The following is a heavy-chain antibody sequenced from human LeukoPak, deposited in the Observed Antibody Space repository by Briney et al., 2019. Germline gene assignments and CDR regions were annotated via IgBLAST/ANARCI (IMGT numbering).Heavy chain of an antibody. CDR2: IKRKTDGGTI. V-gene: IGHV3-15*01. D-gene: IGHD3-10*01. Sequence: GGSLRLSCAASGFTFSHAWMSWVRQAPGKGLEWVGRIKRKTDGGTIDYAAPVKGRFTISRDDAKNTLYLQMNSLRDEDTAVYYCARVIAVVRGGGLSYYYAMDVWGQGTTVTVSS. CDR1: GFTFSHAW. J-gene: IGHJ6*02. CDR3: ARVIAVVRGGGLSYYYAMDV.